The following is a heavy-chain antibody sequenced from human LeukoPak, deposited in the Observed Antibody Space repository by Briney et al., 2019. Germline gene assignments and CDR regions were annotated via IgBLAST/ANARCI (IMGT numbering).Heavy chain of an antibody. CDR1: GGSFSGYY. V-gene: IGHV4-34*01. D-gene: IGHD3-16*02. CDR2: INHSGST. J-gene: IGHJ4*02. CDR3: ASGLLGRVIPPAFDY. Sequence: PSETLSLTCAVYGGSFSGYYWSWIRQPPGKGLEWIGEINHSGSTNYNPSLKSRVTISVDTSKNQFSLKLSSVTAADTAVYYCASGLLGRVIPPAFDYWGQGTLVTVSS.